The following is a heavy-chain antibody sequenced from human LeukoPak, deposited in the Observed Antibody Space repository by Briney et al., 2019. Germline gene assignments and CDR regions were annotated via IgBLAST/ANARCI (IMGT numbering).Heavy chain of an antibody. CDR1: GGSISSYY. J-gene: IGHJ4*02. D-gene: IGHD2-2*03. CDR2: IYYSGST. Sequence: ASETLSLTCTVSGGSISSYYWSWIRQPPGKGLEWVGYIYYSGSTNYNPSLKSRVTISVDTSKNQFSLKLSSVTAADTAVYYCARSWIFDYWGQGTLVTVSS. CDR3: ARSWIFDY. V-gene: IGHV4-59*12.